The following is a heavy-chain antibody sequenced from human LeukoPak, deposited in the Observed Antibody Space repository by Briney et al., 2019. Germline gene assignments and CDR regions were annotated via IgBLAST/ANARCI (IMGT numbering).Heavy chain of an antibody. V-gene: IGHV4-39*07. CDR1: GGSISSSSYY. Sequence: PSETLSLTCTVSGGSISSSSYYWGWIRQLPGKGLEWIGSIYYSGSAYYNPSLKSRVTISVDTSKNQFSLKLSSVTAADTAVYYCARDLPGAELGNAFDIWGQGTMVTVSS. CDR3: ARDLPGAELGNAFDI. D-gene: IGHD1-26*01. CDR2: IYYSGSA. J-gene: IGHJ3*02.